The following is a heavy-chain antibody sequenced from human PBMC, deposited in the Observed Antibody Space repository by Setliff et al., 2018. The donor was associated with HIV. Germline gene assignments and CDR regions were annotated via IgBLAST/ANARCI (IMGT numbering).Heavy chain of an antibody. V-gene: IGHV4-38-2*01. CDR1: GYSISSGYY. CDR2: LYYSGGT. J-gene: IGHJ4*02. Sequence: PSETLSLTCAVSGYSISSGYYWGWIRQPPGKGLEWIGSLYYSGGTYYNPSLKSRVTISVDTSNQFSLKLSSVTAADAAVYYCARSPSYRSSWEYYFDYWGQGILVTVSS. CDR3: ARSPSYRSSWEYYFDY. D-gene: IGHD6-13*01.